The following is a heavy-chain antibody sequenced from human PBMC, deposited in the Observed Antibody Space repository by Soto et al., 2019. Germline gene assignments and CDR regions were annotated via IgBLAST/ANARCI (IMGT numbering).Heavy chain of an antibody. V-gene: IGHV3-9*01. CDR3: AKTGGYGPDY. CDR2: ISWNSGSI. Sequence: GGSLRLSCAASGFTFDDYAMHWVRQAPGKGLEWVSGISWNSGSIGYADSVKGRFTISRDNAKNSLYLQMNSLRAEDTALYYCAKTGGYGPDYWGQGTLVTVSS. J-gene: IGHJ4*02. D-gene: IGHD3-22*01. CDR1: GFTFDDYA.